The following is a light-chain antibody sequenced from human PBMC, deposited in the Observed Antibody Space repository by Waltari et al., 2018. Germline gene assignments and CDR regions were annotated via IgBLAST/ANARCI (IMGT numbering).Light chain of an antibody. V-gene: IGKV4-1*01. CDR3: QQYYNTPWT. CDR1: PSVLYISNNKNY. CDR2: WAS. Sequence: DIVMTQSPDSLAVSLGEGATINRKSSPSVLYISNNKNYLAWYQQKPGQPPKLLIYWASTREAGVPDRFSGSGSGTDFTLTISSLQAEDVAVYYCQQYYNTPWTFGQGTEVEIK. J-gene: IGKJ1*01.